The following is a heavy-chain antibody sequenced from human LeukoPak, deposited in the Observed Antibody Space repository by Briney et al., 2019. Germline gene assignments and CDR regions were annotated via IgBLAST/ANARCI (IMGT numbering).Heavy chain of an antibody. J-gene: IGHJ3*02. CDR2: FNPSGGTT. Sequence: ASVKVSCKASGYTFTSYYMYWVRQAPGQGLEWMGIFNPSGGTTSYAQKFRSRVTMTRDTSTSTVYMELSSLRSEDTAVYYCARDRGITGTSDGFDIWGQGTMVTISS. V-gene: IGHV1-46*01. D-gene: IGHD1-20*01. CDR1: GYTFTSYY. CDR3: ARDRGITGTSDGFDI.